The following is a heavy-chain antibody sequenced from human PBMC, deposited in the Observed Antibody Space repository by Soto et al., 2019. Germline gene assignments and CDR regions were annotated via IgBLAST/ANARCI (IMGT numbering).Heavy chain of an antibody. V-gene: IGHV4-4*07. CDR2: IYTSGST. D-gene: IGHD6-19*01. Sequence: SETLSLTCTVSGGSISSYYWSWIRQPAGKGLEWIGRIYTSGSTNYNPSLKSRVTMSVDTSKTQFSLKLSSVTAADTAVNYCARGGGVAAGYCMDVWGQGTTVTVSS. CDR1: GGSISSYY. J-gene: IGHJ6*02. CDR3: ARGGGVAAGYCMDV.